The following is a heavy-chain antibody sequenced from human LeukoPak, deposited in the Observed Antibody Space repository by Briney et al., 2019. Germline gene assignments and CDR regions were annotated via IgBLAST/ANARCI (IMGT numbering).Heavy chain of an antibody. Sequence: ASVKVPCKASGYTFTGYYRHWVRQAPGQGLEWMGWINPNSGGTNYAQKFQGRVTMTRDTSISTAYMGLSRLRSDDTAVYYCASLFREWELLNDYWGQGTLVTVSS. V-gene: IGHV1-2*02. CDR3: ASLFREWELLNDY. CDR2: INPNSGGT. D-gene: IGHD1-26*01. J-gene: IGHJ4*02. CDR1: GYTFTGYY.